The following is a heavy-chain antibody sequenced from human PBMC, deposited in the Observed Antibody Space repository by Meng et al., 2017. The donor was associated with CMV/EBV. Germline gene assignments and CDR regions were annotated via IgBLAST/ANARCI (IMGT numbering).Heavy chain of an antibody. D-gene: IGHD1-26*01. J-gene: IGHJ4*02. Sequence: GGSLRLSCAASGFTFSSYGMHWVRQAPGKGLEWVAFIRYDGSNKYYADSVKGRFTISRDNSKNTLYLQMNSLGAEDTAVYYCAKVSGGSGSLYYFDYWGQGTLVTVSS. CDR2: IRYDGSNK. CDR1: GFTFSSYG. CDR3: AKVSGGSGSLYYFDY. V-gene: IGHV3-30*02.